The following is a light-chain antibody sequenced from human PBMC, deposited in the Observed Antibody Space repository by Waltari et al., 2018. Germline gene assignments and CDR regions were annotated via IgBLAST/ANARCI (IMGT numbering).Light chain of an antibody. CDR1: QSIIKY. CDR3: QHYESLPVT. Sequence: ETVLTQSPGPLSLSPGERATLSCRASQSIIKYLAWYQQKPGQAPRLLIYHASIRAAGIPDRFSGSGSGTNFSLSISRLEPEDFAVYYCQHYESLPVTFGQGTKVEIK. CDR2: HAS. J-gene: IGKJ1*01. V-gene: IGKV3-20*01.